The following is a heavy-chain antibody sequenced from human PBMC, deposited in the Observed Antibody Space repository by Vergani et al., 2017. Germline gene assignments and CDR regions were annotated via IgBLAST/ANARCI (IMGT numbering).Heavy chain of an antibody. CDR1: GYTFTSYA. CDR2: INAGNGNT. V-gene: IGHV1-3*01. D-gene: IGHD2-2*01. J-gene: IGHJ5*02. Sequence: QVQLVQSGAEVKTPGASVKVSCKASGYTFTSYAMHWVRQAPGQRLEWVGWINAGNGNTKYSQKFQGRVTITRDTSASTAYMELSSLRSEDTAVYYCARDKSVGYCSSTSCYYNWFDPWGQGTLVTVSS. CDR3: ARDKSVGYCSSTSCYYNWFDP.